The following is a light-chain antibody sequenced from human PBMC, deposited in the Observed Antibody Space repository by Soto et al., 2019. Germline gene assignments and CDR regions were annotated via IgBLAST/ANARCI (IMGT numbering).Light chain of an antibody. CDR3: QQYGSSLPWT. J-gene: IGKJ1*01. Sequence: LTQSPDTLSLSPGENATLSCRASQSVSSSYLAWYQQKPGQAPRLLIYGASSRATGIPDRFSGSGSGTDFTLTISSLEPEDFAVFYCQQYGSSLPWTFGQGTKVDI. CDR2: GAS. CDR1: QSVSSSY. V-gene: IGKV3-20*01.